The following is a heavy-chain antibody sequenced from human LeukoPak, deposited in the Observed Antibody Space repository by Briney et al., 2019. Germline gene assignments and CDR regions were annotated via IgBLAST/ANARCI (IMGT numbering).Heavy chain of an antibody. J-gene: IGHJ4*02. CDR1: GFTFSSNA. Sequence: PGGSLRLSCAASGFTFSSNAMSWVRQAPGKGLEWVSAISGSGGSTYYADSVKGRFTISRDNSKNTLYLQMNSLRAADTAVYYCAKGDILTGYYLSAGIFDYWGQGTLVTVSS. CDR2: ISGSGGST. CDR3: AKGDILTGYYLSAGIFDY. V-gene: IGHV3-23*01. D-gene: IGHD3-9*01.